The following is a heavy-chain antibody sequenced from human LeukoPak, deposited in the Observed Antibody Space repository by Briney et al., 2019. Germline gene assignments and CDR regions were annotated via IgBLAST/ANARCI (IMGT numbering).Heavy chain of an antibody. D-gene: IGHD2-2*02. Sequence: TGGSLRLSCAASGFTFDDYAMHWVRQAPGKGLEWVSGISWNSGSIGYADSVKGRFTISRDNAKNSLYLQMNSLRAEDTALYYCAKDISTGYRYPYFDYWGQGTLVTVSS. V-gene: IGHV3-9*01. CDR1: GFTFDDYA. J-gene: IGHJ4*02. CDR3: AKDISTGYRYPYFDY. CDR2: ISWNSGSI.